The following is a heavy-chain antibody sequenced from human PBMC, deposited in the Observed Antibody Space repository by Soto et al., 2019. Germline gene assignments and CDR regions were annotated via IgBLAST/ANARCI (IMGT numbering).Heavy chain of an antibody. Sequence: SETLSLTFAVYGGSFSGYYWSWILQPPGKGLEWIGEINHSGSTNYNPSPKSRVTISVDTSKNQFSLKLSSVTAAETAVYYCARGYSGYEFDYWGQGTLVTVSS. CDR3: ARGYSGYEFDY. J-gene: IGHJ4*02. CDR1: GGSFSGYY. V-gene: IGHV4-34*01. D-gene: IGHD5-12*01. CDR2: INHSGST.